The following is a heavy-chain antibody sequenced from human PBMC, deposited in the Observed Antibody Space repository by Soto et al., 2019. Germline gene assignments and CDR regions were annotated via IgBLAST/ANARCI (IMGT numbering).Heavy chain of an antibody. CDR1: GGSISRYY. CDR3: ARDRSTYGGGGTGEVKENWFDP. D-gene: IGHD2-8*01. V-gene: IGHV4-59*01. J-gene: IGHJ5*02. CDR2: AYYSGDT. Sequence: PSETLSLTCSVSGGSISRYYWSWIRQPPGKGLEWIGYAYYSGDTGYNPSLKSRVTTAVDTSKNQVSLKLSSVTAADTAVYYCARDRSTYGGGGTGEVKENWFDPWGQGALVTVSS.